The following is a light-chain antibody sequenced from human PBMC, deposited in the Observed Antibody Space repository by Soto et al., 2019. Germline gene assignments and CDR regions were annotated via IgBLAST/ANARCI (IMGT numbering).Light chain of an antibody. CDR2: DAS. Sequence: AIQLTQSPSYLSASVGDRVTITCRASQGISSALAWYQQKPGIAPKLLIYDASTLESGVPSRFSGSGSGTDFTLTISSLQPGDFATYYCQQRYSAPLTFGQGTKVDIK. J-gene: IGKJ1*01. CDR1: QGISSA. V-gene: IGKV1-13*02. CDR3: QQRYSAPLT.